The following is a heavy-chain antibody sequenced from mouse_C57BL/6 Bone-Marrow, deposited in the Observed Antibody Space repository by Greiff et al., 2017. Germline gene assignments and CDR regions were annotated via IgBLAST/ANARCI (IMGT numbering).Heavy chain of an antibody. D-gene: IGHD1-1*01. J-gene: IGHJ2*01. CDR1: GYTFTDYE. Sequence: QVQLKESGAELVRPGASVTLSCKASGYTFTDYEMHWVKQTPVHGLEWIGAIDPETGGTAYNQKFKGKAILTADKYTSTAYMKLRSLTSEDSAVYYCTRNATVGYWGQGTTLTVSS. CDR3: TRNATVGY. V-gene: IGHV1-15*01. CDR2: IDPETGGT.